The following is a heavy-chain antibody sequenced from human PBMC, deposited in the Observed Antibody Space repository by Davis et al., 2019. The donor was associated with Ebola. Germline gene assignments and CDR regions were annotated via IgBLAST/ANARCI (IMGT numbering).Heavy chain of an antibody. Sequence: PGGSLRLSCAASGFTFSGSAMHWVRQASGKGLEWVGRIRSKANSYATAYAASVKVRFNISRDDSKNTAYLQMNSLNTEDTAVYYCTLGSSPDYWGQGTLVTVSS. CDR3: TLGSSPDY. CDR2: IRSKANSYAT. V-gene: IGHV3-73*01. J-gene: IGHJ4*02. CDR1: GFTFSGSA. D-gene: IGHD6-13*01.